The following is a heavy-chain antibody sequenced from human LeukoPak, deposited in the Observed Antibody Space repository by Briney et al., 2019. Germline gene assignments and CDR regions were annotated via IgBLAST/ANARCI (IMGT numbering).Heavy chain of an antibody. CDR3: AKDFGRITFVRGVIRASGLDS. CDR1: GFTFSSFG. J-gene: IGHJ5*01. Sequence: GRSLRLSCAASGFTFSSFGMHWVRQAPGKGLEWVAVISYDGTNPYYADSVKGRFTISRDNSKNTLFLHMNSLRAEDTAVYYCAKDFGRITFVRGVIRASGLDSWGQGTLVTVSS. D-gene: IGHD3-10*01. CDR2: ISYDGTNP. V-gene: IGHV3-30*18.